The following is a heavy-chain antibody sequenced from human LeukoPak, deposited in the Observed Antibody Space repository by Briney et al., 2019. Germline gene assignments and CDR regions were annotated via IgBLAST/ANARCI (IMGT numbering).Heavy chain of an antibody. Sequence: SETLSLTCIVSGGSISSGDYYWSWIRQPPGKGLEWIGYIYYSGSTYYNPSLKSRVTISVDTSKNQFSLKLSSVTAADTAVYYCARVDGRDGYSPFDYWGQGTLVTVSS. CDR2: IYYSGST. CDR3: ARVDGRDGYSPFDY. V-gene: IGHV4-30-4*08. CDR1: GGSISSGDYY. J-gene: IGHJ4*02. D-gene: IGHD5-24*01.